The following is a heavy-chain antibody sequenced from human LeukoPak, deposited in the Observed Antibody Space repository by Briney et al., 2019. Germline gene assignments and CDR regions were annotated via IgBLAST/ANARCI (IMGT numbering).Heavy chain of an antibody. CDR2: IKQDGSEE. D-gene: IGHD3-10*01. Sequence: GGSLRLSCAASGFTFSSYWMSWVRQAPGKGLEWVANIKQDGSEEYYVDSVKGRFTISRDNAKNSLYLQMNSLRAEDTAVYYCASLQPSYYYGSGRTYYFDYWGQGTLVTVSS. CDR1: GFTFSSYW. V-gene: IGHV3-7*01. CDR3: ASLQPSYYYGSGRTYYFDY. J-gene: IGHJ4*02.